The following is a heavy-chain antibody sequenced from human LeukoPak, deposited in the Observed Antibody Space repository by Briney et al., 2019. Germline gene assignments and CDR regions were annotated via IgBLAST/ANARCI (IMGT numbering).Heavy chain of an antibody. CDR1: GFTFSSYA. V-gene: IGHV3-21*01. D-gene: IGHD2-2*01. J-gene: IGHJ4*02. CDR3: ARVGPATEGGFDY. Sequence: GGSLRLSCAASGFTFSSYAMSWVRQAPGKGLEWVSSISSSSSYIYYADSVKGRFTISRDNAKNSLYLQMNSLRAEDTAVYYCARVGPATEGGFDYWGQGTLVTVSS. CDR2: ISSSSSYI.